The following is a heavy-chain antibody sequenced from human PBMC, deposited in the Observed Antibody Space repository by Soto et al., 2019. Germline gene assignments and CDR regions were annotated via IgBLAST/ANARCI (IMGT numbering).Heavy chain of an antibody. D-gene: IGHD6-13*01. J-gene: IGHJ4*02. CDR3: ASSHAGAHITAAVH. CDR1: GGSISSGDYY. Sequence: NPSETLSLTCTVSGGSISSGDYYWSWIRQPPGKGLEWIGYIYHSGSTYYNPSLKSRVTISVDRSKNQFSLKLSSVTAADTAVYYCASSHAGAHITAAVHWGQGIQVT. CDR2: IYHSGST. V-gene: IGHV4-30-2*01.